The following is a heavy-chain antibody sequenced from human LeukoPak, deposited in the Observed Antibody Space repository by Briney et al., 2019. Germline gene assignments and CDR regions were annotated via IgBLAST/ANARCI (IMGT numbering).Heavy chain of an antibody. Sequence: GGSLRLSCAAFGFTFSSVSMNWVRQAPGKGLEWVSSISSTSGYISYADSMKGRFTISRDNAKDSLYLQMDSLRAEDTAVYYCARVHSGYGPDYIDHWGQGTLVTVSS. CDR2: ISSTSGYI. CDR1: GFTFSSVS. V-gene: IGHV3-21*01. J-gene: IGHJ4*02. D-gene: IGHD5-12*01. CDR3: ARVHSGYGPDYIDH.